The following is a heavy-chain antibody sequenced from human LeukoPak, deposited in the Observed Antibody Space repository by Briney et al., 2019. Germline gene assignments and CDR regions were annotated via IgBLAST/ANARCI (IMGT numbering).Heavy chain of an antibody. CDR2: VNPRTGET. V-gene: IGHV1-2*02. CDR1: GYSFVVYY. D-gene: IGHD1-26*01. CDR3: ARDWDLRWSQGAFDN. J-gene: IGHJ4*02. Sequence: ASVKVSCKAFGYSFVVYYIHWMRQVPGQGLEWMGWVNPRTGETHYAQKFQDRVTMTRDTAASTAYMELTRLTSDDTAVYYCARDWDLRWSQGAFDNWGQGSLVTVSS.